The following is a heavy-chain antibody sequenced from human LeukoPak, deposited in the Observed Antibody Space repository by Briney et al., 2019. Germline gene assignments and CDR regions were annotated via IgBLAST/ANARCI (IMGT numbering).Heavy chain of an antibody. J-gene: IGHJ6*02. Sequence: GRSLCLSCAASAFTLSSYGMHWVRPAPGKGLERVAVISYDGSNKYYADSVKGRFTISRDNSKNTLYLQMNSLRAENTAVYYCAKDRSVLRYFDWLFDGMDVWGQGTTVTVSS. CDR1: AFTLSSYG. CDR2: ISYDGSNK. D-gene: IGHD3-9*01. V-gene: IGHV3-30*18. CDR3: AKDRSVLRYFDWLFDGMDV.